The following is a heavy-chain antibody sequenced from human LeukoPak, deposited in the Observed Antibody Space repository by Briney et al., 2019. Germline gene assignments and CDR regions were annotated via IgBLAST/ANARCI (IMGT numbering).Heavy chain of an antibody. CDR3: ARPVVEDAFDI. CDR1: GFTFSSYS. J-gene: IGHJ3*02. V-gene: IGHV3-21*01. CDR2: ISSGSTYM. Sequence: GGSLRLSCAASGFTFSSYSMNWVRQAPGKGLEWVSSISSGSTYMYYADSVKGRFTISRDNAKNSLYLQMNSLRAEDTAVYYCARPVVEDAFDIWGQGTMVTVSS. D-gene: IGHD2-15*01.